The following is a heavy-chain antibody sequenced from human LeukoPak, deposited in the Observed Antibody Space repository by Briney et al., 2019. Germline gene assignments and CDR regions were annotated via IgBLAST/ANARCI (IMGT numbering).Heavy chain of an antibody. CDR3: AEDLLRQPSAFDI. CDR1: GFTFSSYA. CDR2: ISGSGGST. Sequence: PGGSLRLSCAASGFTFSSYAMSWVRQAPGKGLEWVSAISGSGGSTYYADSVKGRFTISRDNSKNTLYLQMNSLRAEDTAVYYCAEDLLRQPSAFDIWGQGTMVTVSS. V-gene: IGHV3-23*01. J-gene: IGHJ3*02. D-gene: IGHD2/OR15-2a*01.